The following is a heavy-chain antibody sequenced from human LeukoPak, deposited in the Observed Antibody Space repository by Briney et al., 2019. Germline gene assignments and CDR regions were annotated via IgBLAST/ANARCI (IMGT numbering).Heavy chain of an antibody. J-gene: IGHJ4*02. V-gene: IGHV4-39*07. D-gene: IGHD3-10*02. CDR1: GGSISSSSYY. Sequence: PSETLSLTCTVSGGSISSSSYYWGWIRQPPGKGLEWIGSIYYSGSTYYNPSLKSRVTISVDTSKNQFSLKLSSVTAADTAVYYCAVGVRGVIIVDYWGQGTLVTVSS. CDR3: AVGVRGVIIVDY. CDR2: IYYSGST.